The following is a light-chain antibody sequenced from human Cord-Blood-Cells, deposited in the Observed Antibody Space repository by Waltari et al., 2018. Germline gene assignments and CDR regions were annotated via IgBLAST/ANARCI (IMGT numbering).Light chain of an antibody. Sequence: SYLLTQPPSVSVAPGKTARITWGGNNIGSKSVHWYQQKPGQAPVLVIYYDSDRPSGIPERFSGSNSGNTATLTISRVEAGDEADYYCQVWDSSSDHWVFGGGTKLTVL. CDR1: NIGSKS. J-gene: IGLJ3*02. CDR2: YDS. V-gene: IGLV3-21*04. CDR3: QVWDSSSDHWV.